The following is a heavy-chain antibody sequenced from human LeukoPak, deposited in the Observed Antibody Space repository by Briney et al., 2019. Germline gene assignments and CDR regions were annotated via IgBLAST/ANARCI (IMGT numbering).Heavy chain of an antibody. V-gene: IGHV1-69*13. J-gene: IGHJ6*02. CDR1: GGTFSSYA. D-gene: IGHD6-13*01. CDR3: AIRYIAAAGTENYGMDV. Sequence: ASVKVSCKASGGTFSSYAISWVRQAPGQGLEWMGGMIPIFGTANCAQKFQGRVTITADESTSTAYMELSSLRSEDAAVYYWAIRYIAAAGTENYGMDVWGQGTTVTVSS. CDR2: MIPIFGTA.